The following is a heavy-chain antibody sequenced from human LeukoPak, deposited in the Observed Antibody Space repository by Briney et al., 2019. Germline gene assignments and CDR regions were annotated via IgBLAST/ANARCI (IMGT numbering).Heavy chain of an antibody. CDR2: IRYDGSNK. CDR3: AKDRYDFWSGYFAGWSGNWFDP. V-gene: IGHV3-30*02. D-gene: IGHD3-3*01. J-gene: IGHJ5*02. CDR1: GFTFSTYG. Sequence: PGGSLRLSCAASGFTFSTYGMHWVRQAPGKGLEWVAFIRYDGSNKYNADSVKGRFTISRDNSKNTLYLQMNSLRAEDTAVYYCAKDRYDFWSGYFAGWSGNWFDPWGQGTLVTVSS.